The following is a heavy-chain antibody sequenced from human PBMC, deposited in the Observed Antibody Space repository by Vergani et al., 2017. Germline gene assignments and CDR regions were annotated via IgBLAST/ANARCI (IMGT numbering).Heavy chain of an antibody. D-gene: IGHD4-23*01. Sequence: EVQLVESGGGLVQPGGSLRLSCAASGFTFSIYWMYWVRQAPGKGLVWVSRINSDGSSTSYADAVKGRFTISRDNAKNTLYLQMNSLGAEDTAVYYCAREGYGRNSGEYFQHWGQGTLVTVSS. J-gene: IGHJ1*01. CDR1: GFTFSIYW. CDR3: AREGYGRNSGEYFQH. CDR2: INSDGSST. V-gene: IGHV3-74*01.